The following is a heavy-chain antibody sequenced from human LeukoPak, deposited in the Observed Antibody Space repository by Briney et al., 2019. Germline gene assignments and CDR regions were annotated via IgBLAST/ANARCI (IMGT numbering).Heavy chain of an antibody. D-gene: IGHD2-2*01. CDR2: LYSSGYS. CDR1: GFSVSSNY. J-gene: IGHJ4*02. Sequence: GGSLRLSCAASGFSVSSNYMSWVRQAPGKGLEWVSVLYSSGYSKYADSVKGRFSISRDNSENTLSLQMNSLRAEDTAVYYCAKGTLDIVVVPAAPKVYYFDYWGQGTLVTVSS. V-gene: IGHV3-66*01. CDR3: AKGTLDIVVVPAAPKVYYFDY.